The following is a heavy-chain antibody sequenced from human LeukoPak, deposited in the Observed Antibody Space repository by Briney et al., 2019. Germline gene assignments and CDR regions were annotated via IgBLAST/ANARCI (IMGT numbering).Heavy chain of an antibody. D-gene: IGHD2-21*02. V-gene: IGHV4-30-4*01. Sequence: SETLSLTCTVSGGSINYYYWMWIRQPPGKGLEWIGYIYYSGSTYYNPSLKSRVTISVDTSKNQFSLKLSSVTAADTAVYYCARGDCGGDCYSFDYWGQGTLVTVSS. CDR1: GGSINYYY. J-gene: IGHJ4*02. CDR2: IYYSGST. CDR3: ARGDCGGDCYSFDY.